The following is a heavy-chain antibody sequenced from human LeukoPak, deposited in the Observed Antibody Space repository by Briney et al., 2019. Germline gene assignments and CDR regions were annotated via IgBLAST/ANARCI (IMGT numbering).Heavy chain of an antibody. CDR3: ARYRENAVEAFDI. Sequence: ASVKVSCKASGYTFTGYNMHWVRQAPGQGLEWMGWISAYNGNTNYAQKLQGRVTMTTDTSTSTAYMELRSLRSDDTAVYYCARYRENAVEAFDIWGQGTMVTVSS. V-gene: IGHV1-18*04. CDR2: ISAYNGNT. CDR1: GYTFTGYN. J-gene: IGHJ3*02. D-gene: IGHD2-2*01.